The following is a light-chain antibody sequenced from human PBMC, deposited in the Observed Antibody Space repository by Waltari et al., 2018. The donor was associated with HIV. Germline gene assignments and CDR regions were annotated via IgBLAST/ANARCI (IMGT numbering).Light chain of an antibody. CDR1: GNNIGHQG. CDR3: SAWDSSLSAWV. J-gene: IGLJ3*02. Sequence: QAGLTQPPSVSKDLRQTATLTCTGNGNNIGHQGAAWLQQHQGHPPKPLSYRHNGRPSGISERLSASTSGNTASLTITGLQPEDEADYYCSAWDSSLSAWVFGGGTKLTVL. CDR2: RHN. V-gene: IGLV10-54*01.